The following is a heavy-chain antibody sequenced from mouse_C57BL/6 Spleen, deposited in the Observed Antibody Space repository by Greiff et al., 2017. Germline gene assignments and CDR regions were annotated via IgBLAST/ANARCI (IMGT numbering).Heavy chain of an antibody. J-gene: IGHJ2*01. CDR3: ARDYRGYFDD. CDR2: IYPGDGDT. D-gene: IGHD2-14*01. Sequence: VKLMESGAELVKPGASVKISCKASGYAFSSYWMNWVKQRPGKGLEWIGQIYPGDGDTNYNGKFKGKATLTADKSSSTAYMQLSSLTSEDSAVYFCARDYRGYFDDWGQGTTLTVSS. CDR1: GYAFSSYW. V-gene: IGHV1-80*01.